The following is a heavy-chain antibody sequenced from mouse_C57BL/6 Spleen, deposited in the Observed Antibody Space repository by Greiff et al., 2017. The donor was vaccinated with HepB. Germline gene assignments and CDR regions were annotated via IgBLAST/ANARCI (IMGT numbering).Heavy chain of an antibody. CDR2: IYPGSGST. CDR1: GYTFTSYW. D-gene: IGHD3-2*02. V-gene: IGHV1-55*01. Sequence: QVQLKQPGAELVKPGASVKMSCKASGYTFTSYWITWVKQRPGQGLEWIGDIYPGSGSTNYNEKFKSKATLTVDTSSSTAYMQLSSLTSEDSAVYYCARQTAQAYYFDYWGQGTTLTVSS. J-gene: IGHJ2*01. CDR3: ARQTAQAYYFDY.